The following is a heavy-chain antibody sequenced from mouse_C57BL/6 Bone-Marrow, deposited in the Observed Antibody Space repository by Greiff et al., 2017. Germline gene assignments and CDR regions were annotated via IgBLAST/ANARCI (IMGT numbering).Heavy chain of an antibody. Sequence: QVQLQQPGAELVMPGASVKLSCKASGYTFTSYWMHWVKQRPGQGLEWIGEIDPSDSYTNYNQKFKGKSTVTVDKSSSTAYMRLSSLTSEDSAVYYWARESNYGSSYDFDYWGQGTTLTVSS. CDR3: ARESNYGSSYDFDY. CDR1: GYTFTSYW. J-gene: IGHJ2*01. D-gene: IGHD1-1*01. V-gene: IGHV1-69*01. CDR2: IDPSDSYT.